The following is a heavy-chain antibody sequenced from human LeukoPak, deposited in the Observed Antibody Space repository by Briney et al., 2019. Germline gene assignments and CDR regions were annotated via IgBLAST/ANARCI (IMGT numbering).Heavy chain of an antibody. V-gene: IGHV3-11*01. CDR2: ICDSGRTI. Sequence: PGGSLRLSCAASGFTFSYYYMSWIRQAPGKGLEWVSYICDSGRTIYYADSVKGRFTISRDNDKNSVYLQMNNLGAEDTAVYYCARDRLGDYDHSGYYDKWGQGTLVTVSS. CDR3: ARDRLGDYDHSGYYDK. CDR1: GFTFSYYY. J-gene: IGHJ4*02. D-gene: IGHD3-22*01.